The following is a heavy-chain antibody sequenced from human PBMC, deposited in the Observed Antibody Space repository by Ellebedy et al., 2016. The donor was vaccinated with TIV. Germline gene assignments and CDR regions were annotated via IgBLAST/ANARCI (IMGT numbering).Heavy chain of an antibody. Sequence: GGSLRLSCAASGFSFSSYAMTWVRQAPGKGLEWVSSIDHGGGNTYYADSVEGRFTISRDNSKNIRYLQVDSLRAEDTAVYYCARYFDWLSLMHYFDYWGQGTLVTVSS. CDR1: GFSFSSYA. D-gene: IGHD3-9*01. CDR3: ARYFDWLSLMHYFDY. J-gene: IGHJ4*02. V-gene: IGHV3-23*01. CDR2: IDHGGGNT.